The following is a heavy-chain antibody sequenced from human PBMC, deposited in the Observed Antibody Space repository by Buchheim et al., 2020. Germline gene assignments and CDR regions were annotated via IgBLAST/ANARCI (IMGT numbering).Heavy chain of an antibody. Sequence: QVQLQESGPGLVKPSGTLSLTCSVSGVSISSGNWWTWVRQSPGKGLAWMGEIYESGSANYHPSRQSRLTMSVASSKNQFSLRLSSVTAADTAVYYCARQGKYCSGDDCYSGPHEYWGQG. D-gene: IGHD2-15*01. V-gene: IGHV4-4*02. CDR2: IYESGSA. J-gene: IGHJ4*02. CDR3: ARQGKYCSGDDCYSGPHEY. CDR1: GVSISSGNW.